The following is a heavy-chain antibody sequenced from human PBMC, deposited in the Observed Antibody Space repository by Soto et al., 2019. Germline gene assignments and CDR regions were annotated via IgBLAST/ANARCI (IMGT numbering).Heavy chain of an antibody. Sequence: SETLSLTCTVSGGSISSYYWSWIRQPPGKGLEWIGYIYYSGSTNYNPSLKSRVTISVDTSKNQFSLKLSSVTAADTAVYYCARRWDSSGYLFDYWGQGTLVTVS. V-gene: IGHV4-59*08. D-gene: IGHD3-22*01. CDR2: IYYSGST. CDR1: GGSISSYY. J-gene: IGHJ4*02. CDR3: ARRWDSSGYLFDY.